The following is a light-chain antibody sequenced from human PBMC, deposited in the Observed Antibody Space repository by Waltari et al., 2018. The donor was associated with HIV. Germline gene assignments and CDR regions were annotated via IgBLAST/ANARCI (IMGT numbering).Light chain of an antibody. V-gene: IGLV2-14*01. J-gene: IGLJ3*02. CDR1: SSDVGGYNY. CDR3: SSYTSTSTSE. Sequence: QSALTQPASVSGSPGQSITISCTGTSSDVGGYNYVSWYQQHPDKAPKLMIYEVSNRPSGVSNRFSGSMSGNTASLTISGLQAEDEADYYCSSYTSTSTSEFGGGTKLTVL. CDR2: EVS.